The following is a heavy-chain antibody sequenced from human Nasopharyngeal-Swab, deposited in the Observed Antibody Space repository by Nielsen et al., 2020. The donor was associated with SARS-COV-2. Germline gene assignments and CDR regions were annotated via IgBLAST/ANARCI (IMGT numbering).Heavy chain of an antibody. D-gene: IGHD3-3*01. Sequence: GGSLRLSCTASGFTFGDYAMSWVRQAPGKGLEWVGFIRSKAYGGTTEYAASVKGRFTISRDDSKSIAYPQMNSLKTEDTAVYYCTRVPYDFWIGYYSDYWGQGTLVTVSS. CDR1: GFTFGDYA. CDR3: TRVPYDFWIGYYSDY. V-gene: IGHV3-49*04. J-gene: IGHJ4*02. CDR2: IRSKAYGGTT.